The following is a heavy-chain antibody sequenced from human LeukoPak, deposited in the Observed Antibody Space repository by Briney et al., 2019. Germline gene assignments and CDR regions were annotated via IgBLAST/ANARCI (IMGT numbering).Heavy chain of an antibody. J-gene: IGHJ3*02. V-gene: IGHV4-59*12. CDR1: GGSISSYY. D-gene: IGHD2-2*01. CDR3: ASQLPTLGAFDI. Sequence: SETLSLTCTVSGGSISSYYWSWIRQPPGKGLEWIGYIYYSGSTNYNPSLKSRVTISVDTSKNQFSLKLSSVTAADTAVYYCASQLPTLGAFDIWGQGTMVTVSS. CDR2: IYYSGST.